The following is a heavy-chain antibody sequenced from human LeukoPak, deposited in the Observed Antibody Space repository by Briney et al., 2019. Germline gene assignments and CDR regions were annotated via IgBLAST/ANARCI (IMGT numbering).Heavy chain of an antibody. D-gene: IGHD3-22*01. Sequence: ASVKVSCKASGYTFTNYGISWLRHAPGQGLEWMGWISAYNGNTKYAQKLQGRVTMTTDTSTSTSYMELRSLRFDDTAVYYCARDSYDSSGNYLDYWGQGTLVTVSS. CDR3: ARDSYDSSGNYLDY. J-gene: IGHJ4*02. CDR1: GYTFTNYG. V-gene: IGHV1-18*01. CDR2: ISAYNGNT.